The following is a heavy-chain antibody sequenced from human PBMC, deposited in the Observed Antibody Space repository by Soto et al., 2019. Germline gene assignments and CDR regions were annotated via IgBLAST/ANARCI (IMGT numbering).Heavy chain of an antibody. Sequence: SVKVSCKASGFTFTSSAMQWVRQARGQRLEWIGWIVVGSGNTNYAQKFQERVTITRDMSTSTAYMELSSLRSEDTAVYYCAATHYDFWSGPRGVNWFDPWGQGTLVTVSS. CDR2: IVVGSGNT. CDR1: GFTFTSSA. CDR3: AATHYDFWSGPRGVNWFDP. V-gene: IGHV1-58*02. J-gene: IGHJ5*02. D-gene: IGHD3-3*01.